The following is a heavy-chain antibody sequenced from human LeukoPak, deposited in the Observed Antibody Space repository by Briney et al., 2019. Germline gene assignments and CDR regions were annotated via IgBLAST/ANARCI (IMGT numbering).Heavy chain of an antibody. J-gene: IGHJ5*02. D-gene: IGHD3-9*01. CDR1: GYTFTSYA. CDR2: INTNTGNP. Sequence: GASVKVSCKASGYTFTSYAMNWVRQAPGQGLEWMGWINTNTGNPTYAQGFTGRFVFSLDTSVSTAYLQISSLKAEDTAVYYCARDWSFDWLLTNWFDPWGQGTLVTVSS. V-gene: IGHV7-4-1*02. CDR3: ARDWSFDWLLTNWFDP.